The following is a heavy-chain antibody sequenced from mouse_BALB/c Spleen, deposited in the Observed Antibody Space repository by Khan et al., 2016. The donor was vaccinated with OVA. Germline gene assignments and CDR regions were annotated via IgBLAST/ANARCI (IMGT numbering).Heavy chain of an antibody. J-gene: IGHJ2*01. CDR3: ARTARIKY. Sequence: EVQLQESGPGLVKPSQSLSLTCTVTGYSITSGYGWNWIRQFPGNKLEWMGYISYSGSTTYNPSLKRRISITRETSKNPFFLQLNSVTTEDTATYYCARTARIKYWGQGTTLTVSS. V-gene: IGHV3-2*02. CDR2: ISYSGST. CDR1: GYSITSGYG. D-gene: IGHD1-2*01.